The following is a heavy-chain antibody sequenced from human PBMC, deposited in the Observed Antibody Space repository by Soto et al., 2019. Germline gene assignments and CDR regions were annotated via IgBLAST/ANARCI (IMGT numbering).Heavy chain of an antibody. V-gene: IGHV4-4*02. J-gene: IGHJ4*02. CDR1: GASISSSYW. CDR3: ARREDSSGWHPGSYFDY. D-gene: IGHD6-19*01. Sequence: QVLLQESGPGLVKPSGTLSLSCAVSGASISSSYWWTWVRQPPGKGLEWIGEIYHSGSINYNPSLKSRVTMSVDKSRNQFSLKLSSVTAADTAVYFCARREDSSGWHPGSYFDYWGQGTLVTVSS. CDR2: IYHSGSI.